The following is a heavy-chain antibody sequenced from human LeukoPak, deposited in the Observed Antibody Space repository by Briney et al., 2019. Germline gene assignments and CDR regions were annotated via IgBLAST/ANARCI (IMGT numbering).Heavy chain of an antibody. V-gene: IGHV3-23*01. CDR1: GFPFNSYV. D-gene: IGHD3-16*02. J-gene: IGHJ3*02. CDR2: ISGSGGLT. Sequence: GGSLRLSCAASGFPFNSYVMTWVRQAQGKGLEWVSVISGSGGLTYHADSVKGRFTVSRDNSKNTLYLQMNSLRAEDTAVYSCAKGYYDYIWGSYRSDAFDIWGQGTMVTVSS. CDR3: AKGYYDYIWGSYRSDAFDI.